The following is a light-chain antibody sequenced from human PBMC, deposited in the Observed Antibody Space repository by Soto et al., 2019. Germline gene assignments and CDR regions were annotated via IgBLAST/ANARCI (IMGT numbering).Light chain of an antibody. J-gene: IGLJ3*02. Sequence: QSVLTQPPSVSGAPGQRVTISCTESSSNIGAGYDVHWYQQLPGTAPKLLIYGNSNRPSGVPDRFSGSKSGTSASLAITGLQAEDEADYYSQSYDSSLSGWVVGGGTKLTVL. V-gene: IGLV1-40*01. CDR1: SSNIGAGYD. CDR2: GNS. CDR3: QSYDSSLSGWV.